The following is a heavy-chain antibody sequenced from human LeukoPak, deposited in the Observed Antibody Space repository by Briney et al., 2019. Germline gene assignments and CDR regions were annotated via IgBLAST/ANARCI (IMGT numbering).Heavy chain of an antibody. CDR1: GFTFSTYA. V-gene: IGHV3-33*08. CDR3: ARDKGTGNYYNGGTGY. J-gene: IGHJ4*02. CDR2: IWYDGSNK. D-gene: IGHD3-10*01. Sequence: PGGSLRLSCAASGFTFSTYAMHWVRQAPGKGLEWVAVIWYDGSNKYYADSVKGRFTISRDNSKNTLFLQMNSLRAEDTAVYYCARDKGTGNYYNGGTGYWGQGTLVTVSS.